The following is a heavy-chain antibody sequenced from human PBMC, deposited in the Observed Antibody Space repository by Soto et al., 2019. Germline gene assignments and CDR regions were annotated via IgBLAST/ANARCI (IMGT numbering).Heavy chain of an antibody. J-gene: IGHJ6*02. V-gene: IGHV3-11*05. Sequence: QEQLVESGGGLVRPGGSRRLSCAASGFTFSAYYMTWMRQAPGKGLEWVSYITSSSDYTNYAGSVKGRFTISRDNAKNSLYLQMNSLRVEDTAVYYCVREYYYGMDVWGQGTTVTVSS. CDR2: ITSSSDYT. CDR3: VREYYYGMDV. CDR1: GFTFSAYY.